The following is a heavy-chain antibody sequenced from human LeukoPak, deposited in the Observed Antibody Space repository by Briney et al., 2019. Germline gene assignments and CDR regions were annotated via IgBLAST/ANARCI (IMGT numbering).Heavy chain of an antibody. CDR3: ARVTSNNWWGNPEA. Sequence: ASVKVSCKASGYTFITNGISWVRQAPGQGLEYMGWISASNGDTNYAQKFQARVTMTTDTSTSTAYMEVRSLQYDDTAVYYCARVTSNNWWGNPEAWSQGTLVIVSS. J-gene: IGHJ1*01. D-gene: IGHD3-16*01. V-gene: IGHV1-18*01. CDR1: GYTFITNG. CDR2: ISASNGDT.